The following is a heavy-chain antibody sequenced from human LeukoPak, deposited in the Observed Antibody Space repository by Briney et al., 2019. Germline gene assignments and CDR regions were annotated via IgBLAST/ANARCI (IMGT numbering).Heavy chain of an antibody. J-gene: IGHJ4*02. V-gene: IGHV4-34*01. CDR3: ARGRWLHPFDY. CDR2: INHSGST. Sequence: SETLSLTCAVYGGSLSGYYWSWIRQPPGKGLEWIGEINHSGSTNYNPSLKSRVTISVDTSKNQFSLKLSSVTAADTAVYYCARGRWLHPFDYWGQGTLVTVSS. CDR1: GGSLSGYY. D-gene: IGHD5-24*01.